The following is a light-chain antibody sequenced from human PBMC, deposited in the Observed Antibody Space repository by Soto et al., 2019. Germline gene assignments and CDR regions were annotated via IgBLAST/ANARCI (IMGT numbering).Light chain of an antibody. J-gene: IGLJ2*01. Sequence: QSVLTQPPSVSAAPGQKVTISCSGSSSNIGNNYVSWYQQLPGTAPKLLIYDNNKRPSGIPDRFSGSKSGTSATLGITGLQTGDEADYYCGTWDSSLSAVVVFGGVTKLTVL. CDR2: DNN. CDR1: SSNIGNNY. CDR3: GTWDSSLSAVVV. V-gene: IGLV1-51*01.